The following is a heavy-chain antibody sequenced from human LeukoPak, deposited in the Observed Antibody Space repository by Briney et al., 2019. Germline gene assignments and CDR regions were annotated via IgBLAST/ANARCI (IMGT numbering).Heavy chain of an antibody. J-gene: IGHJ4*02. V-gene: IGHV3-74*01. CDR1: GFTFSSNW. Sequence: GGSLRLSCAASGFTFSSNWMHWVRQAPGKGLVWVSRINEDGSTTNYADSVKGRSTIFRDNAKNTLYLQMNSLRAEDTAVYYCASPRFRGLTAPPDYWGQGTLVTVSS. CDR3: ASPRFRGLTAPPDY. CDR2: INEDGSTT. D-gene: IGHD3-10*01.